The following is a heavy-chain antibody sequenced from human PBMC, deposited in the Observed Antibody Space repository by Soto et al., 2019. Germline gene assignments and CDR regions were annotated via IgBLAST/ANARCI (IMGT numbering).Heavy chain of an antibody. Sequence: GGSLRLSCAASGFTFSSYAMSWVRQAPGKGLEWVSAISGSGGSTYYADSVKGRFTISRDNSKNTLYLQMNSLRAEDTAVYYCANLFDGLPATAPFDYWGQGTLVTVSS. CDR2: ISGSGGST. V-gene: IGHV3-23*01. CDR1: GFTFSSYA. CDR3: ANLFDGLPATAPFDY. J-gene: IGHJ4*02. D-gene: IGHD2-2*01.